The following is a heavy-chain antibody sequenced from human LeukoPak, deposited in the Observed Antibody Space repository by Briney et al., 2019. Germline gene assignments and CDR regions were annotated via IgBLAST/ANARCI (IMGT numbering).Heavy chain of an antibody. J-gene: IGHJ5*02. D-gene: IGHD3-16*01. Sequence: SETLSLTCIVSGGSISTSAYYWGWIRQPPGEGLQWIGSIYYSGNTYYNSSLKSRVTISVDTSTSQFSLRLSSVTAADTAVFYCARQRGSNWFDPWGQGTLVTVSS. CDR2: IYYSGNT. CDR3: ARQRGSNWFDP. CDR1: GGSISTSAYY. V-gene: IGHV4-39*01.